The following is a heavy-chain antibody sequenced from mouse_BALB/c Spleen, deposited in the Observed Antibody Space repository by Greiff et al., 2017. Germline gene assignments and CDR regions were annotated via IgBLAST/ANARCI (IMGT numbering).Heavy chain of an antibody. CDR3: ARSFYGSSFAY. V-gene: IGHV14-3*02. Sequence: DVQLQESGAELVKPGASVKLSCTASGFNIKDTYMHWVKQRPEQGLEWIGRIDPANGNTKYDPKFQGKATITADTSSNTAYLQLSSLTSEDTAVYYCARSFYGSSFAYWGQGTLVTVAA. D-gene: IGHD1-1*01. CDR2: IDPANGNT. CDR1: GFNIKDTY. J-gene: IGHJ3*01.